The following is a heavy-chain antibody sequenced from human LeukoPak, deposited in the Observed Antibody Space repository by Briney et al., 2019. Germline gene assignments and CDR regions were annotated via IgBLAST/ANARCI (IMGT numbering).Heavy chain of an antibody. CDR3: ARPTPLEYSSSWPPGAFDI. J-gene: IGHJ3*02. V-gene: IGHV5-51*01. D-gene: IGHD6-13*01. Sequence: GESLKISCKGSGYSFNNYWIGWVRQMPGKGLEWMGIIYPGDSDTRYSPSFQGQVTISADKSISTAYLQWSSLKASDTAMYYCARPTPLEYSSSWPPGAFDIWGQGTMVTVSS. CDR2: IYPGDSDT. CDR1: GYSFNNYW.